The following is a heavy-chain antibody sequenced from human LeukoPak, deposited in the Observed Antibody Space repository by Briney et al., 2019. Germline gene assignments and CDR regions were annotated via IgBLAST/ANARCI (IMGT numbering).Heavy chain of an antibody. J-gene: IGHJ6*02. V-gene: IGHV4-59*01. CDR1: GGSISSYY. CDR3: ARTSSSGWYVDGMDV. D-gene: IGHD6-19*01. CDR2: IYYSGST. Sequence: SETLSLTCTVSGGSISSYYWSWIRQPPGKGLEWIGYIYYSGSTNYIPSLKSRVTISVDTSKNQFSLKLSSVTAADTAVYYCARTSSSGWYVDGMDVWGQGTTVTVSS.